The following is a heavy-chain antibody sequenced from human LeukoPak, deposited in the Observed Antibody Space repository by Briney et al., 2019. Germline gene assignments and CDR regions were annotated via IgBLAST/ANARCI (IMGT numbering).Heavy chain of an antibody. CDR2: IRYDGSNK. V-gene: IGHV3-30*02. Sequence: PGGSLRLSCAASGFTFSSYGMHWVRQAPGKGLEWVAFIRYDGSNKYYADSVKGRFTISRDTSKNTLYLQMNSLRAEDTAVYYCAKGRGYSYTIFDYWGQGTLVTVSS. D-gene: IGHD5-18*01. CDR3: AKGRGYSYTIFDY. CDR1: GFTFSSYG. J-gene: IGHJ4*02.